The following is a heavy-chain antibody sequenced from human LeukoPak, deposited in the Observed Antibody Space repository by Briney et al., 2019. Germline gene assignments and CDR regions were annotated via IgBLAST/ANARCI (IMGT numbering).Heavy chain of an antibody. Sequence: SGGSLRLSCAASGFTFSSYAMHWVRQAPGKGLEWVAVISYDGSNKYYADSVKGRFTISRDNSKNTLYLQMNSLRAEDTAVYYCARDRAYYYDSSGYLPYWGQGTLVTVSS. V-gene: IGHV3-30-3*01. D-gene: IGHD3-22*01. CDR2: ISYDGSNK. CDR1: GFTFSSYA. J-gene: IGHJ4*02. CDR3: ARDRAYYYDSSGYLPY.